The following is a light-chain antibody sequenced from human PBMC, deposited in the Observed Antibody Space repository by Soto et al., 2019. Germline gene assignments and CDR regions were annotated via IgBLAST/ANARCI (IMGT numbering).Light chain of an antibody. J-gene: IGKJ1*01. CDR1: QSISSTF. CDR2: GTS. V-gene: IGKV3-20*01. Sequence: EIVLTQSPGTLSLSPGERATLSCRASQSISSTFLAWYQHKPGQAPRVLIYGTSRRASGIPDRFSGGGSGTKFTLTISRLEPEDFAVYYCQQYDSSWTFGQGTKVEVK. CDR3: QQYDSSWT.